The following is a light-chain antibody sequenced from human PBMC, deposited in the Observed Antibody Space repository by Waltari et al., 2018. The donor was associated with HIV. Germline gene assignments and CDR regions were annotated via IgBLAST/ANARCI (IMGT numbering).Light chain of an antibody. J-gene: IGLJ1*01. Sequence: QTVVTQEPSLTVSPGGTVTLTCASNTGAVTSGYYPNWFQQKPGQAPRALIYSTSSRPSWNPARVSGSLLGGKAALTRSGVQPEDEAEYYCLLYFGGAHLFVFGTGTKVTVL. V-gene: IGLV7-43*01. CDR1: TGAVTSGYY. CDR3: LLYFGGAHLFV. CDR2: STS.